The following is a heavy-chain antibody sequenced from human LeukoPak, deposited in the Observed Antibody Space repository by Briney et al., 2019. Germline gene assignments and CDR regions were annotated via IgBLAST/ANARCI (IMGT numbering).Heavy chain of an antibody. V-gene: IGHV1-2*02. CDR3: ARDYSAAGLIGPRGYYYYMDV. CDR2: INPNSGGT. CDR1: GYTFTGYY. Sequence: ASVKVSCKASGYTFTGYYMHWVRQAPGQGLEWMGWINPNSGGTNYAQKFQGRVTMTRDTSISTAYMELSRLRSDDTAVYYCARDYSAAGLIGPRGYYYYMDVWGKGTTVTVSS. J-gene: IGHJ6*03. D-gene: IGHD6-19*01.